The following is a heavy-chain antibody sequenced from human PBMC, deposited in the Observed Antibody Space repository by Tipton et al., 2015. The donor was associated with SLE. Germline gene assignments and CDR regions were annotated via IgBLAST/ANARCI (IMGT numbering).Heavy chain of an antibody. CDR2: IRSKAYAGTT. V-gene: IGHV3-49*03. CDR1: GFTFGDYA. CDR3: SRGGSTWYVGFDY. J-gene: IGHJ4*02. Sequence: QLVQSGGGLVQPGRSLRLPCTASGFTFGDYAMSWFRQAPGKGLEWVGFIRSKAYAGTTDYAASVKGRFTISRDDSKSIAYLQMSGLKTEDTAVYYCSRGGSTWYVGFDYWGQGTLVAVSS. D-gene: IGHD6-13*01.